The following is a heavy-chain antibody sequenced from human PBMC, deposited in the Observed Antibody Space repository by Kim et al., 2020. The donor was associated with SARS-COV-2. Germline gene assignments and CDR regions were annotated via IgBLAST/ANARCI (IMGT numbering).Heavy chain of an antibody. Sequence: ASVKVSCKVSGYTLTELSMHWVRQAPGKGLEWMGGFDPEDGETIYAQQFQGRVTMTEDTSTDTAYMELSSLRSEDTAVYYCATSVYYYYYYGMDVCGQGTTVTVSS. J-gene: IGHJ6*02. CDR2: FDPEDGET. CDR1: GYTLTELS. V-gene: IGHV1-24*01. CDR3: ATSVYYYYYYGMDV.